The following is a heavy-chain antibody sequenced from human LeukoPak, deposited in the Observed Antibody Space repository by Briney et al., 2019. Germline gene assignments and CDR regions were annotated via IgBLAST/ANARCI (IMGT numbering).Heavy chain of an antibody. CDR3: AHGEGVPSHY. V-gene: IGHV3-73*01. Sequence: PGGSLRLSCAASGFTFSGSALHWVRQASGKGLEWVGRIRSTANGYATAYAASVKGRFTISRDDSKNTAYLQMDSLKTEDTAVYYCAHGEGVPSHYWGQGTLVTVSS. J-gene: IGHJ4*02. CDR1: GFTFSGSA. D-gene: IGHD6-6*01. CDR2: IRSTANGYAT.